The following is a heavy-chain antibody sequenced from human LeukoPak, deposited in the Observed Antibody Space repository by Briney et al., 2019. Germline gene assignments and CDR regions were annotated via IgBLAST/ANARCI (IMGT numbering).Heavy chain of an antibody. CDR1: GYSISSGYY. J-gene: IGHJ4*02. Sequence: SETLSLTCTVSGYSISSGYYWGWIRQPPGKGLEWIGSIYHGWSTYYNPSLKSRVTISVDTSKNQFSLKLSSVTAADTAVYYCARGEMGEDDDSSGYSEWGQGTLVTVSS. D-gene: IGHD3-22*01. CDR3: ARGEMGEDDDSSGYSE. CDR2: IYHGWST. V-gene: IGHV4-38-2*02.